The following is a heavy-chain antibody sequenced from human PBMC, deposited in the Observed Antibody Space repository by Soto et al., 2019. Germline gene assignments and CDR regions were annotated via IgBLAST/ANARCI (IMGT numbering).Heavy chain of an antibody. V-gene: IGHV3-7*01. CDR2: INQDGSER. CDR3: VCGGNFCVY. D-gene: IGHD3-16*01. CDR1: GFTFSTYW. J-gene: IGHJ4*02. Sequence: EVQLVESGGGLVKPGGSLRLPCAASGFTFSTYWMTWVRQPPGKGLEWVASINQDGSERYYVDSVRGRFTISRDNAKNSLYLQMNSLRAEDTAVYYCVCGGNFCVYWGQGTLVTVSP.